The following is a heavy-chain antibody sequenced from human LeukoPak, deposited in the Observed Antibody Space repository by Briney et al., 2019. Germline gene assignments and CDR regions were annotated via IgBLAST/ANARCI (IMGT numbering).Heavy chain of an antibody. Sequence: GGSLRLSCAASGFTFSSYSMNWVRQAPGKGLEWVSSISNDGKYIYYADSVKGRFTISRDNAKSSLYLQMNSLRAEDTAVYYCARDSTFPYGSGYYSFDYWGQGTLVTVSS. D-gene: IGHD3-22*01. J-gene: IGHJ4*02. CDR3: ARDSTFPYGSGYYSFDY. CDR1: GFTFSSYS. V-gene: IGHV3-21*01. CDR2: ISNDGKYI.